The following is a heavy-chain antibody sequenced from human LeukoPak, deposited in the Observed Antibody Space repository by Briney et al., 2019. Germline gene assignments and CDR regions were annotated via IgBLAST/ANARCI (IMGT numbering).Heavy chain of an antibody. V-gene: IGHV4-31*03. J-gene: IGHJ5*02. Sequence: SQTLSLTCTVSAGSISSGGYYCSWIRQHPGEGLEWIGNIYYSGSTYYNPSLKSRLTISVDTSKNQFSLKLSSVTAADTAVYYCARALGSSGYGWFDPWGQGTLVTVSS. CDR2: IYYSGST. CDR1: AGSISSGGYY. CDR3: ARALGSSGYGWFDP. D-gene: IGHD3-22*01.